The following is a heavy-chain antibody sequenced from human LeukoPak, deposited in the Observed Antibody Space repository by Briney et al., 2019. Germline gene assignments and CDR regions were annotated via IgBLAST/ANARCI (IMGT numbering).Heavy chain of an antibody. CDR1: GFTFSSYD. CDR3: ARDWDDFWSGLHYMDV. J-gene: IGHJ6*03. CDR2: IGTAGDT. D-gene: IGHD3-3*01. Sequence: GGSLRLSCAACGFTFSSYDIHWVRQATGKGLEWVSAIGTAGDTYYPGSVKGQFTISRENAKNSLYLQMNSLRAGDTAVYYCARDWDDFWSGLHYMDVWGKGTTVTVSS. V-gene: IGHV3-13*03.